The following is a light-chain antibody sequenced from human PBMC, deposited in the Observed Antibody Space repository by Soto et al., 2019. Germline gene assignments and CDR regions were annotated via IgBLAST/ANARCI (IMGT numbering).Light chain of an antibody. Sequence: DIQMTQSPSTLSASIGDRVTITCRASQSINNWLAWYQQKPGKAPKLLIYKTSSLESGVPSRFSGSGSGTEFSLTISSLQPDDFPTYYCQQYDTYSRTFGQGTKVEIK. V-gene: IGKV1-5*03. J-gene: IGKJ1*01. CDR2: KTS. CDR3: QQYDTYSRT. CDR1: QSINNW.